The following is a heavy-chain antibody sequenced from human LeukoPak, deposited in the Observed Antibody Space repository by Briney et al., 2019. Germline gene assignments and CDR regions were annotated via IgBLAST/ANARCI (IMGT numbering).Heavy chain of an antibody. Sequence: SETLSLTCTVSGVSISSGGYYWSWIRQHPGKGLEWIGSIYYSGSTYYNPSLKSRVTISVDTSKNQFSLKLSSVTAADTAVYYCANQGYQLHWYFDLWGRGTLVTVSS. J-gene: IGHJ2*01. V-gene: IGHV4-39*01. CDR1: GVSISSGGYY. CDR2: IYYSGST. CDR3: ANQGYQLHWYFDL. D-gene: IGHD2-2*01.